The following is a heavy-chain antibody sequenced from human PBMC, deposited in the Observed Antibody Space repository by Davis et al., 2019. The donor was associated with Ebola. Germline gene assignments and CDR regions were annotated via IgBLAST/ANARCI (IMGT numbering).Heavy chain of an antibody. CDR3: ARGVDYGERPPDY. Sequence: LRLSCAVYGGSFRGYYWSWNRQPPGKGLAWTGEINLFGCTNYNLSLKSRVTISVDTSKNHFFLKLSSVTAADTAVYYCARGVDYGERPPDYWGQGTLVTVSS. CDR2: INLFGCT. V-gene: IGHV4-34*01. J-gene: IGHJ4*02. CDR1: GGSFRGYY. D-gene: IGHD4-17*01.